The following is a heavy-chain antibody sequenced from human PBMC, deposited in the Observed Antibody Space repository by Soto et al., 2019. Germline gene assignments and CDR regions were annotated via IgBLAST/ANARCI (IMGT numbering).Heavy chain of an antibody. CDR1: GFIFSNYA. J-gene: IGHJ4*02. Sequence: GGSLRLSCAVSGFIFSNYAMHWVRQAPGKGLEYVSAITRDGRNTYYADSVKGRFIISRDISRSTLYLQMGSLRAEDMAVYYCARVFYDTGGNYYDYWGQGKMVTVS. V-gene: IGHV3-64*02. CDR2: ITRDGRNT. D-gene: IGHD3-22*01. CDR3: ARVFYDTGGNYYDY.